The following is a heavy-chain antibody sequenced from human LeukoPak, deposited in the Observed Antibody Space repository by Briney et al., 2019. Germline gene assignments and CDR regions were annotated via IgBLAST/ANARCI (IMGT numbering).Heavy chain of an antibody. CDR2: IGGSGGST. CDR1: EFTFTSYA. D-gene: IGHD4-17*01. Sequence: GGSLRLSCAASEFTFTSYAMTWVRQAPGKGLEWVSVIGGSGGSTYDADSVRGRFTISRDNSKNTLYLEMNSLRADDTGVYFCASDRYGDYSSDYWGQGTLVTVSS. J-gene: IGHJ4*02. CDR3: ASDRYGDYSSDY. V-gene: IGHV3-23*01.